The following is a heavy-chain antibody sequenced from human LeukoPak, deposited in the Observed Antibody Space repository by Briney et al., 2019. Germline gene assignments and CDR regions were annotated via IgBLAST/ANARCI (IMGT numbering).Heavy chain of an antibody. CDR2: ISGSGGST. Sequence: GGSLRLSCAASGFTFSSYAMSWVRQAPGKGLEWVSAISGSGGSTYYADSVKGRFTISRDNSKNTLYLQMNSLRAEDTAVYYCAKDLTVEIAAAGPYFDYWGQGTLVTVSS. CDR3: AKDLTVEIAAAGPYFDY. D-gene: IGHD6-13*01. CDR1: GFTFSSYA. V-gene: IGHV3-23*01. J-gene: IGHJ4*02.